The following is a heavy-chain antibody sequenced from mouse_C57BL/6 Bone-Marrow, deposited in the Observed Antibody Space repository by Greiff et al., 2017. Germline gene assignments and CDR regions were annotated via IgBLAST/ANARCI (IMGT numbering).Heavy chain of an antibody. D-gene: IGHD1-1*01. J-gene: IGHJ1*03. V-gene: IGHV1-52*01. CDR1: GYTFTSYW. Sequence: VKLMESGAELVRPGSSVKLSCKASGYTFTSYWMNWVKQRPIQGLEWIGNIDPSDSETHYNQKFKDKATLTVDKSSSTAYMQLSILTSEDSAVYYCARNGSSYYWYFDVWGTGTTVTVS. CDR3: ARNGSSYYWYFDV. CDR2: IDPSDSET.